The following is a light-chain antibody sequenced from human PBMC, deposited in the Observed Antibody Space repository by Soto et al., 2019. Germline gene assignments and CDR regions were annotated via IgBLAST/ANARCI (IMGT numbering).Light chain of an antibody. J-gene: IGKJ2*01. CDR2: GAS. CDR3: QQYNNWPPYT. CDR1: QSVSSSF. V-gene: IGKV3-20*01. Sequence: EIVLTQSPGTLSLSPGERATLSCRASQSVSSSFLAWYQQKPGQAPRLLIYGASNRATGIPDRFSGSGSGTEFTLTISSLQSEDFAVYYCQQYNNWPPYTFGQGTKVDIK.